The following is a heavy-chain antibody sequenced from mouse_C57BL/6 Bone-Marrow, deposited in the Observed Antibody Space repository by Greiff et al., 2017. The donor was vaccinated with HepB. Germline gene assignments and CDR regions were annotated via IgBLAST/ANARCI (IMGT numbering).Heavy chain of an antibody. CDR3: ARTEITTVVGSY. D-gene: IGHD1-1*01. V-gene: IGHV1-61*01. CDR2: IYPSDSET. CDR1: GYTFTSYW. J-gene: IGHJ2*01. Sequence: QVQLQQSGAELVRPGSSVKLSCKASGYTFTSYWMDWVKQRPGQGLEWIGNIYPSDSETHYNQKFKDKATLTVDKSSSTAYMQLSSLTSEDSAVYYGARTEITTVVGSYWGQGTTLTVSS.